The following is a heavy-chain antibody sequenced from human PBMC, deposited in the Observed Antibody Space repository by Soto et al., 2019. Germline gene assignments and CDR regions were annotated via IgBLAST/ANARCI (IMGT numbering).Heavy chain of an antibody. V-gene: IGHV3-48*02. Sequence: EVQMVESGGALVQPGGSLRLSCADSGFTFSSYSMNWVRQAPGKGLEWVSYISSTSSTLYYADSVKGRFTISRDNAENSLYLQMNSLRDDDTAVYYCARDFVYSFYYWGQGDLVTVSS. CDR3: ARDFVYSFYY. CDR2: ISSTSSTL. CDR1: GFTFSSYS. D-gene: IGHD2-8*01. J-gene: IGHJ4*02.